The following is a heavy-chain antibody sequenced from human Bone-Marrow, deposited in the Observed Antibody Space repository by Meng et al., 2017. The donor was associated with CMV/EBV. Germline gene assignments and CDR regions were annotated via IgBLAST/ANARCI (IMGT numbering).Heavy chain of an antibody. V-gene: IGHV1-2*02. CDR2: INPNSGGT. J-gene: IGHJ6*02. D-gene: IGHD3-3*01. CDR3: AREYRQTYYDFWSGYFHYYGMDV. CDR1: GYTFTGYY. Sequence: ASVKVSCKASGYTFTGYYMHWVRQAPGQGLEWMGWINPNSGGTNYAQKFQGRVTMTRDTSISTAYMELRSLRSDDTAVYYCAREYRQTYYDFWSGYFHYYGMDVWGQGTTVTVSS.